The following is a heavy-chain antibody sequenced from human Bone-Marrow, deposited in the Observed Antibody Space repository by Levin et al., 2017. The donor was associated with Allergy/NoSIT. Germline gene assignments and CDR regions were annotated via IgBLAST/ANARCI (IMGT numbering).Heavy chain of an antibody. D-gene: IGHD5/OR15-5a*01. J-gene: IGHJ6*02. CDR3: ARDGGSIVSGTKQFYYYGMAV. CDR1: GFTFSNYY. V-gene: IGHV3-11*01. Sequence: PGGSLRLSCAASGFTFSNYYMTWIRQSPAKGLDWVSSISTTGSSIFYADSVKGRFTISRDNSKNLLFLEMDSLRAEDTAIYYCARDGGSIVSGTKQFYYYGMAVWGQGTSVSVSS. CDR2: ISTTGSSI.